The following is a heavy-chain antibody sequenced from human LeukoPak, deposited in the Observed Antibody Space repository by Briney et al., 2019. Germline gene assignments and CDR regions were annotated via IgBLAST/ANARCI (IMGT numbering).Heavy chain of an antibody. CDR2: ISGSGGST. Sequence: GGSLRLSCAASGFTFSSYAMSWVRQAPGKGLEWVSAISGSGGSTYYADSVKGRFTISRDNSKDTLYLQMNSLRAEDTAVYYCAKGDIVYYDNYFYYWGQGTLVTVSS. CDR3: AKGDIVYYDNYFYY. J-gene: IGHJ4*02. D-gene: IGHD2-15*01. CDR1: GFTFSSYA. V-gene: IGHV3-23*01.